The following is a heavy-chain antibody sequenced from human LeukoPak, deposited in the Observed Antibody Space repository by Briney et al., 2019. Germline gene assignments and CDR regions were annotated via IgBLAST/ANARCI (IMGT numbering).Heavy chain of an antibody. J-gene: IGHJ4*02. CDR2: IYYSGST. CDR1: GGSISSGDYY. CDR3: PRKTYYYDSSGYYSYFDY. Sequence: PSETLSLTCTVSGGSISSGDYYWSWIRQPPGKGLEWIGYIYYSGSTYYNPSLKSRVTISVDTSKNQFSLKLSSVTAADTAVYYCPRKTYYYDSSGYYSYFDYWGKETLVTVPS. V-gene: IGHV4-30-4*01. D-gene: IGHD3-22*01.